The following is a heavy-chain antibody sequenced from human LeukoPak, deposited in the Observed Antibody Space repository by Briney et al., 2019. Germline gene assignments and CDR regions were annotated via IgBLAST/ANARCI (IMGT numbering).Heavy chain of an antibody. V-gene: IGHV3-30-3*01. CDR1: GFTFSSYA. J-gene: IGHJ4*02. CDR3: ARDHSYGPLYFDS. CDR2: ISYGGSNK. D-gene: IGHD5-18*01. Sequence: PGGSLRLSCAPSGFTFSSYAMHWVRQAPGKGLEWVAVISYGGSNKHYADSVKGRFTISRDNSKDTLYLQMNSLRAEDTAVYYCARDHSYGPLYFDSWGQGTLVTVSS.